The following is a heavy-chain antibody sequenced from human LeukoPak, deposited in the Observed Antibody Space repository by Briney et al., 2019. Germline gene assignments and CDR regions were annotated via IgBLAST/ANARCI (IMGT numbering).Heavy chain of an antibody. D-gene: IGHD6-19*01. Sequence: SETLSLTCTVSGGSISSYYWSWIRQPPGKGLEWIGYIYYGGSTNYNPSLKSRVTISVDTSKNQFSLKLSSVTAADTAVYYCARAGWFTGTYYYYYMDVWGKGTTVTVSS. CDR2: IYYGGST. CDR1: GGSISSYY. V-gene: IGHV4-59*01. J-gene: IGHJ6*03. CDR3: ARAGWFTGTYYYYYMDV.